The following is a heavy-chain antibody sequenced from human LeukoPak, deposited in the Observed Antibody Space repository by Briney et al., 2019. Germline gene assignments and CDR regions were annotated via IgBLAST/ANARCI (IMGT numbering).Heavy chain of an antibody. Sequence: GESLKISCKGSGYSFTSYWIGWVRQMPGKGLEWMGIIYPGDSDTRYSPSFQGQVTISADKSISTAYLQWSSLKASDTAMYYCASQAAAGSKGPYYYYYMDVWGKGTTVTVSS. V-gene: IGHV5-51*01. CDR1: GYSFTSYW. CDR3: ASQAAAGSKGPYYYYYMDV. CDR2: IYPGDSDT. J-gene: IGHJ6*03. D-gene: IGHD6-13*01.